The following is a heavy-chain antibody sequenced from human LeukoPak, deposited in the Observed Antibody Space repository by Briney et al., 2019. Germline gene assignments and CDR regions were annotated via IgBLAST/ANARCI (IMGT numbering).Heavy chain of an antibody. CDR3: ARDDAVAGGYLDY. CDR2: ISGSGDSI. V-gene: IGHV3-23*01. J-gene: IGHJ4*02. Sequence: GGSLRLSCAASGFTFSNYAMTWVRQAPGKGLEWLSPISGSGDSIYYADSVKGRFTNSRDSSKNTLYLQMSSLRTEDTAVYYCARDDAVAGGYLDYWGQGTLVTVSS. CDR1: GFTFSNYA. D-gene: IGHD6-19*01.